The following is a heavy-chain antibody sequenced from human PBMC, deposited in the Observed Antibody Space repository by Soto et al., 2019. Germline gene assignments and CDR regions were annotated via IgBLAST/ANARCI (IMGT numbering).Heavy chain of an antibody. J-gene: IGHJ4*02. Sequence: GGSLRLACAAYGFSLSSNYMSWVRHPLGKRVDGLSVVYSGGSTYYADTVKGRLTIPRVNSKNTLYPQMTTLRAEDTVVYYCAREFYSSGWFPSIDYWGQGTLVTVSS. CDR2: VYSGGST. CDR3: AREFYSSGWFPSIDY. V-gene: IGHV3-66*01. D-gene: IGHD6-19*01. CDR1: GFSLSSNY.